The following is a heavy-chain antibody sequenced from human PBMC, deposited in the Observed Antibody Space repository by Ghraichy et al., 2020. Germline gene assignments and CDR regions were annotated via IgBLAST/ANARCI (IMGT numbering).Heavy chain of an antibody. D-gene: IGHD1-26*01. V-gene: IGHV1-2*04. CDR3: ARDQIGSEGRHFAL. CDR2: INPNNGDT. Sequence: ASVKVSCKASGYNFSHYDMHWMRQAPGQGPEWMGCINPNNGDTIFAQKFQGWVTLTTDSSITTGQLELRRLKDDDTAVYFCARDQIGSEGRHFALWGRGTKITVSS. CDR1: GYNFSHYD. J-gene: IGHJ2*01.